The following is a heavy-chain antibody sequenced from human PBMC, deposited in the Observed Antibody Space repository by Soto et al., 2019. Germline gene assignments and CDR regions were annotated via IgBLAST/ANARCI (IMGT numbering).Heavy chain of an antibody. J-gene: IGHJ3*02. CDR2: IIPIFGTA. CDR1: GGTFSSYA. CDR3: ALGYCSSTSCLAIDAFDI. V-gene: IGHV1-69*13. D-gene: IGHD2-2*01. Sequence: GASVKVSCKASGGTFSSYAISWVRQAPGQGLEWMGGIIPIFGTANYAQKFQGRVTITADESTSTAYMELSSLRSEDTAVYYCALGYCSSTSCLAIDAFDIWGQGTMVTVSS.